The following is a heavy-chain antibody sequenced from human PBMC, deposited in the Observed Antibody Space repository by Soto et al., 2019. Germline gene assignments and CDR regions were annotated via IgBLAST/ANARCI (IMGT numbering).Heavy chain of an antibody. V-gene: IGHV3-30*18. CDR2: ISYDGSNK. CDR3: AKDGPDVVVVPAATNWFDP. Sequence: GGSLRLSCAASGFTFSSYGMHWVRQAPGKGLEWVAVISYDGSNKYYADSVKGRFTISRDNSKNTLYLQMNSLRAEDTAVYYCAKDGPDVVVVPAATNWFDPWGQGTLVTVSS. CDR1: GFTFSSYG. D-gene: IGHD2-2*01. J-gene: IGHJ5*02.